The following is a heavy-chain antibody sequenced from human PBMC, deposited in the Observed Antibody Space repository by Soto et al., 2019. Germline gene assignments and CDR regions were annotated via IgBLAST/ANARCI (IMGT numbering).Heavy chain of an antibody. CDR2: IKQDGSEK. CDR1: GFTFSSYW. CDR3: ARTGRGSYFAFDI. Sequence: GGYLRLSCAASGFTFSSYWMSWVRQAPGKGLEWVANIKQDGSEKYYVDSVKGRFTISRDNAKNSLYLQMNSLRAEDTAVYYCARTGRGSYFAFDIWGQGTMVTVSS. D-gene: IGHD1-26*01. V-gene: IGHV3-7*01. J-gene: IGHJ3*02.